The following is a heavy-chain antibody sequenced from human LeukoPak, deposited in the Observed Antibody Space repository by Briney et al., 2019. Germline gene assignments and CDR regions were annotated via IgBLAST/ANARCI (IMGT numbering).Heavy chain of an antibody. V-gene: IGHV3-73*01. J-gene: IGHJ6*02. CDR2: IRGKANRYAT. D-gene: IGHD2-2*03. Sequence: GESLKLSCAASGFPFSGSAMHWVRQASGKGLEWLGRIRGKANRYATAYAASVKGRFTISRDDSTNTAYLQMDRLRPEDTAVYYCSRHRLDNYYYYGMDVWGQGTTVTVSS. CDR1: GFPFSGSA. CDR3: SRHRLDNYYYYGMDV.